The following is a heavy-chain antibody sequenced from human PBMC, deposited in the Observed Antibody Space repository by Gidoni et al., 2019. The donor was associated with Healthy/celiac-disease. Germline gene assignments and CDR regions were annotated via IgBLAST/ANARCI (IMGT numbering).Heavy chain of an antibody. CDR1: GFTFSSYS. D-gene: IGHD3-10*01. CDR2: ISSISSYI. V-gene: IGHV3-21*01. J-gene: IGHJ6*02. CDR3: ARDSITMVRGVIDYYGMDV. Sequence: EVQLVESGGGLVTPGGSLRLSCAASGFTFSSYSMNWVRQAPGKGLEWVSSISSISSYIYYADSVKGRFTISRDNAKNSLYLQMNSLRAEDTAVYYCARDSITMVRGVIDYYGMDVWGQGTTVTVSS.